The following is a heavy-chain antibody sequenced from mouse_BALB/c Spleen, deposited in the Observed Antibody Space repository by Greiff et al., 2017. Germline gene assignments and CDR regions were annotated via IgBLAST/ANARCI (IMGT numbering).Heavy chain of an antibody. V-gene: IGHV1S81*02. J-gene: IGHJ2*01. D-gene: IGHD3-3*01. CDR3: ARGDPFDY. Sequence: QVQLKQPGAELVKPGASVKLSCKASGYTFTSYWMHWVKQRPGQGLEWIGEINPSNGRTNYNEKFKGKATLTADKSSSTAYMQLSSLTSDDSAVYFCARGDPFDYWGQGTTLTVSS. CDR1: GYTFTSYW. CDR2: INPSNGRT.